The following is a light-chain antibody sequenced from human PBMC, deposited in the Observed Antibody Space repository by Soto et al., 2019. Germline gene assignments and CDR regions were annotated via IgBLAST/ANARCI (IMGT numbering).Light chain of an antibody. CDR2: DAS. CDR3: QLYNSYRT. J-gene: IGKJ1*01. Sequence: DIQMTQSPSTLSASVGDRVTITCRARQSISRWLAWYQQKPGKAPKLLIYDASILESGVPSRFTGSGSGTEFTLTISSLQPDDFATYYCQLYNSYRTFGQGTKVEIK. V-gene: IGKV1-5*01. CDR1: QSISRW.